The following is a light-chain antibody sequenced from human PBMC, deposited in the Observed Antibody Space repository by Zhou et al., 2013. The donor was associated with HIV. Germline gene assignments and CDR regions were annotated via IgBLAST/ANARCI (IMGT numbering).Light chain of an antibody. V-gene: IGKV3-20*01. Sequence: EIVLTQSPGTLSLSPGERATLSCRASQSVTSTYLAWFQQKPGQPPRLLIYSTSSRATGIPDRFSGSGSGTDFTLTISRLEPEDFAVYYCQQYGNSPETFGQGTKLEI. J-gene: IGKJ2*01. CDR3: QQYGNSPET. CDR2: STS. CDR1: QSVTSTY.